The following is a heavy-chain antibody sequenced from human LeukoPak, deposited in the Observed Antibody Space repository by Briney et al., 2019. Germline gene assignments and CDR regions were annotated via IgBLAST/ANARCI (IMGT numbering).Heavy chain of an antibody. J-gene: IGHJ1*01. CDR2: IRYDGSNK. V-gene: IGHV3-30*02. CDR3: ARVESYYYDSSGYSQH. D-gene: IGHD3-22*01. Sequence: GGSLRLSCAASGFTFSSYGMHWVRQAPGKGLEWVAFIRYDGSNKYYADSVKGRFTISRDNSKNTLNLQMNSLRAEDTAVYYCARVESYYYDSSGYSQHWGQGTLVTVSS. CDR1: GFTFSSYG.